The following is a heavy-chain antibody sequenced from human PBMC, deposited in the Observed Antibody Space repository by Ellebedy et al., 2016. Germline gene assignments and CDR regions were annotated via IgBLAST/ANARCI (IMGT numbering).Heavy chain of an antibody. CDR1: GFTFGSYA. CDR2: ITGSGGET. D-gene: IGHD3-10*01. V-gene: IGHV3-23*01. CDR3: AISGQFAH. Sequence: GGSLRLXXAASGFTFGSYAMSWVRQAPGKGLECVSLITGSGGETFYADSVKGRFTMSRDNSKNTVYLQMNSLRAEDTALYYCAISGQFAHWGQGALVTVSS. J-gene: IGHJ4*02.